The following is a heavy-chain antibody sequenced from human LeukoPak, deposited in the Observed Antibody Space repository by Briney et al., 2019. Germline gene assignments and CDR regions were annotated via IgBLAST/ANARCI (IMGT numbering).Heavy chain of an antibody. V-gene: IGHV4-38-2*02. J-gene: IGHJ3*02. CDR2: IYHSGST. CDR1: GYSISSGYY. CDR3: ARHNNAFDI. Sequence: PSETLSLTCTVSGYSISSGYYWGWIRQPPGKGLEWIGSIYHSGSTYYNPSLKSRVTISVDTSKNQFSLKLSSVTAADTAVYYCARHNNAFDIWGQGTMVTVSS. D-gene: IGHD1-14*01.